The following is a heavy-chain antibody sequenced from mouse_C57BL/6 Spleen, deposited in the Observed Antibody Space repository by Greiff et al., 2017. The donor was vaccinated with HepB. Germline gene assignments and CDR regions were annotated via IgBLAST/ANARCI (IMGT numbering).Heavy chain of an antibody. V-gene: IGHV1-59*01. CDR3: ARKDSSGYWAMDY. J-gene: IGHJ4*01. Sequence: QVQLQQPGAELVRPGTSVKLSCKASGYTFTSYWMHWVKQRPGQGLEWIGVIDPSDSYTNYNQKFKGKATLTVDTSSSTAYMQLSSLTSEDSAVYYCARKDSSGYWAMDYWGQGTSVTVSS. D-gene: IGHD3-2*02. CDR2: IDPSDSYT. CDR1: GYTFTSYW.